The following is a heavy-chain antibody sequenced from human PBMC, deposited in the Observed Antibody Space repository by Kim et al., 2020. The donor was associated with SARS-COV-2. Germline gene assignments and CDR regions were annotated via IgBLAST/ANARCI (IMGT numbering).Heavy chain of an antibody. CDR3: ARVPFGLAVAIDY. Sequence: GGSLRLSYAASGFTFSSYGMHWVRQAPGKGLEWVAVIWYDGSNKYYADSVKGRFTISRDNSKNTLYLQMNSLRAEDTAVYYCARVPFGLAVAIDYWGQGTLVTVSS. CDR2: IWYDGSNK. CDR1: GFTFSSYG. D-gene: IGHD6-19*01. J-gene: IGHJ4*02. V-gene: IGHV3-33*01.